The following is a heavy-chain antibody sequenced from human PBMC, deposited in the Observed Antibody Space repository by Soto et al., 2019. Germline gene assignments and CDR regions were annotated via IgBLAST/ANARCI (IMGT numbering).Heavy chain of an antibody. CDR2: ITRSSSPI. Sequence: GGXLILSCAASGFTFISYSINWVRQSPGKGLEWVSYITRSSSPIYYADSVKDRFTISRDNGKNSLYLQMNSLRDEDTAVYYCARLYTSGWYFDHWGQGTLVTVSS. V-gene: IGHV3-48*02. CDR1: GFTFISYS. J-gene: IGHJ4*02. CDR3: ARLYTSGWYFDH. D-gene: IGHD6-19*01.